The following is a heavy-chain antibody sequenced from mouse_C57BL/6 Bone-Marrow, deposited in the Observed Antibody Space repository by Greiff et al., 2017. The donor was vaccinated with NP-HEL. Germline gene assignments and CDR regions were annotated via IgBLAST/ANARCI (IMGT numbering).Heavy chain of an antibody. V-gene: IGHV14-4*01. CDR1: GFNIKDDY. Sequence: SGAELVRPGASVKLSCTASGFNIKDDYMHWVKQRPEQGLEWIGWIDPENGDTEYASKFQGRATITADTSSNTAYLQLSSLTSEDTAVYYCTTSNYDFDYWGQGTTLTVSS. J-gene: IGHJ2*01. D-gene: IGHD2-5*01. CDR3: TTSNYDFDY. CDR2: IDPENGDT.